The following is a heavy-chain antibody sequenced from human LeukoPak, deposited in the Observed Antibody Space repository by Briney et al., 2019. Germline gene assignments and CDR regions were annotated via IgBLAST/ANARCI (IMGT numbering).Heavy chain of an antibody. CDR2: ISNDGSKK. Sequence: GGSLRLSCAASGFTFSSYGMHWVRQAPGKGLDWVAVISNDGSKKYYADSVKGRFTTSRDNSKNTLSLQVSSLRTEDTAVYYCAKDRYSYAFEYSDSWGQGTLVTVSS. J-gene: IGHJ4*02. CDR1: GFTFSSYG. D-gene: IGHD5-18*01. V-gene: IGHV3-30*18. CDR3: AKDRYSYAFEYSDS.